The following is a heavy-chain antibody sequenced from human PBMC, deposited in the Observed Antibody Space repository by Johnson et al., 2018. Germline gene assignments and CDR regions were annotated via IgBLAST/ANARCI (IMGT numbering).Heavy chain of an antibody. D-gene: IGHD4-11*01. CDR1: GFTFSGSA. CDR2: IRSKANSYAT. CDR3: NRLDYSRDYYYYGMDV. Sequence: VQLQESGGGLVQPGGSLKLSCAASGFTFSGSAMHWVRQASGKGLEWVGRIRSKANSYATAYAASVKGRFTIPRDDSKNTAYLQMNSLKTEDTAVYYCNRLDYSRDYYYYGMDVWGQGTTVTVSS. J-gene: IGHJ6*02. V-gene: IGHV3-73*02.